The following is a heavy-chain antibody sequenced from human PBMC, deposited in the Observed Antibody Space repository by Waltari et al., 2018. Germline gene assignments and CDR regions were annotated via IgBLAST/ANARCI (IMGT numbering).Heavy chain of an antibody. CDR1: GYKFTGFY. CDR2: INPNSGRT. J-gene: IGHJ4*02. V-gene: IGHV1-2*02. Sequence: GYKFTGFYMHWLRQAPGQGLEWMGWINPNSGRTRYAQKFEDRVIMSRDTSTSTAFMELTGLRPDDTAVYYCARDDHCDFWGQGTLVTVSS. CDR3: ARDDHCDF.